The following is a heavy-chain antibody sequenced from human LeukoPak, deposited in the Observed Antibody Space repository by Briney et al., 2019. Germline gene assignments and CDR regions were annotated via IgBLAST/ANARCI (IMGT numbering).Heavy chain of an antibody. CDR1: GFTFSDYC. J-gene: IGHJ2*01. D-gene: IGHD3-10*01. Sequence: PGGSLRLSCEASGFTFSDYCMDWVRQAPGKGLEWVSILYSGSDTYYADSVKGRFTISRDSSKNILFLQMYNLRAEDTAVYYCARVGDHFHWYLDLWGRGTLATVSS. CDR3: ARVGDHFHWYLDL. V-gene: IGHV3-53*01. CDR2: LYSGSDT.